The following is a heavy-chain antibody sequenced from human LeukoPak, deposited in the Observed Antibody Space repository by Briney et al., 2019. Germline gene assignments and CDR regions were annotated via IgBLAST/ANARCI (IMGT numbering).Heavy chain of an antibody. CDR1: GDSLTNYA. V-gene: IGHV1-3*01. CDR3: ARERPRTWNGPGYYFDY. D-gene: IGHD1-1*01. CDR2: INAGNGNT. J-gene: IGHJ4*02. Sequence: ASVKVSCKASGDSLTNYAMHWVRQAPGRGLEWMGWINAGNGNTKYSRKFQGRVTITSDTSASTAYMELSSLRFEDTAVYYCARERPRTWNGPGYYFDYWGQGTLVTVSS.